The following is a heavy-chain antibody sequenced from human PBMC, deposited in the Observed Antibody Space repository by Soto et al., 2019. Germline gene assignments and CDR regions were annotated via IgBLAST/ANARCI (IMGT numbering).Heavy chain of an antibody. V-gene: IGHV1-69*12. D-gene: IGHD3-3*02. J-gene: IGHJ6*02. CDR3: ARDKDRQQLGGNYYYILDV. Sequence: QVQLVQSGAEVKKPGSSVKVSCTASGGTFSTSAISWVRQAPGQGLEWVGGIMPVFATPDYAQKFLGRVTISADESTTTAYLELTSLRTDDTAVYYCARDKDRQQLGGNYYYILDVLGQGPAIIVSS. CDR1: GGTFSTSA. CDR2: IMPVFATP.